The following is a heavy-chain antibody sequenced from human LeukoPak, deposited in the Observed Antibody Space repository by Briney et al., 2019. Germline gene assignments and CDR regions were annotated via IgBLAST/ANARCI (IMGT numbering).Heavy chain of an antibody. Sequence: GGSLRLSCAASGFTFSSYAMHWVRQAPGKGLEWVAVISYDGSNKYYADSVKGRFTISRDNSKNTLYLQMNGLRAEDTAVYYCARDRAVKYCSSTSCYNPYDYWGQGTLVTVSS. CDR3: ARDRAVKYCSSTSCYNPYDY. CDR2: ISYDGSNK. CDR1: GFTFSSYA. J-gene: IGHJ4*02. D-gene: IGHD2-2*02. V-gene: IGHV3-30*01.